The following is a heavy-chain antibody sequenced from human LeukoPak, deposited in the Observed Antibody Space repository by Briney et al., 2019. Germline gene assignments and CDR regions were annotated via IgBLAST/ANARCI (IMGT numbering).Heavy chain of an antibody. J-gene: IGHJ4*02. CDR2: IYYSGST. CDR1: GGSISSYY. D-gene: IGHD5-18*01. V-gene: IGHV4-59*08. CDR3: ARGRGYSYGVGHNGPPGS. Sequence: SETLSLTCTVSGGSISSYYWSWIRQPPGKGLEWIGYIYYSGSTYYNPSLKSRVTISVDTSKNQFSLKLSSVTAADTAVYYCARGRGYSYGVGHNGPPGSWGQGTLVTVSS.